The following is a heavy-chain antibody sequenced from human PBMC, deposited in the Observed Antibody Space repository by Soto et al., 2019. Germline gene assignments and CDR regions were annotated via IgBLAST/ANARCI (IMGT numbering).Heavy chain of an antibody. V-gene: IGHV3-33*01. J-gene: IGHJ4*02. CDR2: IWYDGSNK. CDR1: GFTFSSYG. CDR3: ARDRAPRNRDYGPYFDY. D-gene: IGHD4-17*01. Sequence: SLRLSCAASGFTFSSYGMHWVRQAPGKGLEWVAVIWYDGSNKYYADSVKGRFTISRDNSKNTLYLQMNSLRAEDTAVYYCARDRAPRNRDYGPYFDYWGQGTLVTVSS.